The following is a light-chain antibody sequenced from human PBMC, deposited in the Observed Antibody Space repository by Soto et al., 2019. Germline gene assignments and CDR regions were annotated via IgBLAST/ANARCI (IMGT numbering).Light chain of an antibody. V-gene: IGLV2-8*01. J-gene: IGLJ3*02. CDR2: DVT. CDR1: SSDVGAYIY. Sequence: QSALTQPPSASGSPGQSVTIACTGTSSDVGAYIYVSWYQQHPGKAPKLMIYDVTKRPSGVPDRFSGSKSGNTASLTDSGLQGDDEADYYCTSYAGNSWVFGGGTKLTVL. CDR3: TSYAGNSWV.